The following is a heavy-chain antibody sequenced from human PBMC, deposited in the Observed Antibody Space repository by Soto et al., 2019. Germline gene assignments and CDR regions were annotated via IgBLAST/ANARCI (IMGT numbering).Heavy chain of an antibody. CDR3: ASQQLGPSYYYGMDV. Sequence: QVQLVQSGAEVKKPGSSVKVSCKASGGTFNSYAISWVRQAPGQGLEWRGGTIPIFRTADYAQKFQGRVTMTADESTSTAYMELSSLRSEDTAVYYCASQQLGPSYYYGMDVWGQGTTVTVSS. CDR2: TIPIFRTA. J-gene: IGHJ6*02. D-gene: IGHD6-6*01. V-gene: IGHV1-69*12. CDR1: GGTFNSYA.